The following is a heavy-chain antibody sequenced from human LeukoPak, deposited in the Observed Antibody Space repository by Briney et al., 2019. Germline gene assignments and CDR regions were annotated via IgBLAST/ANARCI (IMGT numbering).Heavy chain of an antibody. CDR3: AKSYNGYESKPDY. J-gene: IGHJ4*02. D-gene: IGHD5-12*01. CDR2: ISNSGGRT. V-gene: IGHV3-23*01. CDR1: GFTFSSYA. Sequence: GGSLRLSCAASGFTFSSYAMSWVRQAPGKGLEWVSSISNSGGRTFYTDSVKGRFTISRDNSKITLYLQMNSLRAEDTAVYYCAKSYNGYESKPDYWGQGTPVTVSS.